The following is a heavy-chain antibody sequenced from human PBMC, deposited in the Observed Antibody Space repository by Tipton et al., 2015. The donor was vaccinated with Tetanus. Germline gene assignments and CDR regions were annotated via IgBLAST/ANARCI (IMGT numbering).Heavy chain of an antibody. CDR2: ISYSGITT. CDR3: AKSVTAGWNTFYFDS. D-gene: IGHD1/OR15-1a*01. V-gene: IGHV3-23*01. J-gene: IGHJ4*02. Sequence: SLRLSCAASGFTFSTYTMNWVRQAPGKGPEWLSGISYSGITTVYADSVEGRFTISRDNSKSTLYLQMTSLRADDTAVYYCAKSVTAGWNTFYFDSWGQGALVTVSS. CDR1: GFTFSTYT.